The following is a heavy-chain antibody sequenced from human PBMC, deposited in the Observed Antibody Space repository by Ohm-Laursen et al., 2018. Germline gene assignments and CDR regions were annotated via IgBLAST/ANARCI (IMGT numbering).Heavy chain of an antibody. V-gene: IGHV4-34*01. D-gene: IGHD2-2*01. Sequence: SDTLSLTCAVYGGSFSGYYWSWIRQPPGKGLEWIGEINHSGSTNYNPSLKSRVTISVDTSKNQFSLKLSSVIAAYTAVYYCARGLRYFSSTSCYHPPSYYYSMDVWGQGTTVTVSS. CDR3: ARGLRYFSSTSCYHPPSYYYSMDV. J-gene: IGHJ6*02. CDR2: INHSGST. CDR1: GGSFSGYY.